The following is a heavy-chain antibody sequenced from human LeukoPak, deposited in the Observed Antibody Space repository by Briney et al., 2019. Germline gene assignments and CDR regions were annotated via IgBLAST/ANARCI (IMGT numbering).Heavy chain of an antibody. CDR2: IYYSGST. D-gene: IGHD6-19*01. Sequence: SETLSLTCTVSGGSISSSTSGWGWYWGWIRQPPGKGLEWIGSIYYSGSTYYNPSLKGRVTISVDTSKNQCSMNLNSVTAADTAVYYCAQVVAGTHYHFDYWGQGTLVTVSS. J-gene: IGHJ4*02. V-gene: IGHV4-39*07. CDR1: GGSISSSTSGWGWY. CDR3: AQVVAGTHYHFDY.